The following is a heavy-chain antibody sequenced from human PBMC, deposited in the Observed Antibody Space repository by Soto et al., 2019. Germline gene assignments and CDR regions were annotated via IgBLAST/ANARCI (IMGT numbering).Heavy chain of an antibody. CDR2: IWYDGSNK. CDR3: ARGGYDILTGNPSYYYYYGMDV. J-gene: IGHJ6*02. D-gene: IGHD3-9*01. CDR1: GFTFSSYG. Sequence: GGSLRLSCAASGFTFSSYGMHWVRQAPGKGLEWVAVIWYDGSNKYYADSVKGRFTISRDNSKNTLYLQMNSLRAEDTAVYYCARGGYDILTGNPSYYYYYGMDVWGQGTTVTVS. V-gene: IGHV3-33*01.